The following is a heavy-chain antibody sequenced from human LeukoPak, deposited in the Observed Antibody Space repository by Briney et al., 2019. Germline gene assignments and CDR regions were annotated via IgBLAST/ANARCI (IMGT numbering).Heavy chain of an antibody. D-gene: IGHD1-14*01. CDR2: LYSDGNT. Sequence: PGGSLTLPCAPSGFTVITNDMTWVRQAPGKGLEWVSVLYSDGNTKYADSVQGRFTISRDNSKNTLYLEMNSLSPDETAVYYCARGVEPLAANTLAYWGQGTLVTVSS. V-gene: IGHV3-53*01. J-gene: IGHJ4*02. CDR3: ARGVEPLAANTLAY. CDR1: GFTVITND.